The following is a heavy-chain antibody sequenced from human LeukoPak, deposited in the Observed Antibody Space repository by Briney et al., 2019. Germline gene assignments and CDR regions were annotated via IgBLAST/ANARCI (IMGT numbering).Heavy chain of an antibody. J-gene: IGHJ5*02. CDR2: IIPIFGTA. V-gene: IGHV1-69*05. D-gene: IGHD6-19*01. CDR3: AGSISYSSGHWFDP. Sequence: ASVKVSCKASGGTFSSYAISWVRQAPGQRLEWMGRIIPIFGTANYAQKFQGRVTITTDESTSTAYMELSSLRSEDTAVYYCAGSISYSSGHWFDPWGQGTLVTVSS. CDR1: GGTFSSYA.